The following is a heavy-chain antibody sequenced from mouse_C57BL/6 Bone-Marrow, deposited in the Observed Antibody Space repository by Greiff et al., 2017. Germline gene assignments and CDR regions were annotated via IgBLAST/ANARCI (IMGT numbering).Heavy chain of an antibody. V-gene: IGHV1-54*01. CDR3: ARGGGCGDFDY. CDR1: GYAFTNYL. J-gene: IGHJ2*01. D-gene: IGHD1-1*02. CDR2: INPGSGGT. Sequence: QVQLQQSGAELVRPGTSVKVSCKASGYAFTNYLIEWVKQRPGQGLEWIGVINPGSGGTNYNEKFKGKATLTADKSSSTAYMQLSSLTSEDSAVYVCARGGGCGDFDYWGQGTTLTVSS.